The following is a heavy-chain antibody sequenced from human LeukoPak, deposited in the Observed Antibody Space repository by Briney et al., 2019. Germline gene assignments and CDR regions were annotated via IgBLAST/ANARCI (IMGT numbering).Heavy chain of an antibody. CDR2: ISGSGGST. J-gene: IGHJ4*02. CDR3: AKDYYDFWSGYYTDY. CDR1: GFTFSSYA. V-gene: IGHV3-23*01. Sequence: GGSLRLSCAASGFTFSSYAMSWVRQAPGKGLEWVSAISGSGGSTYHADSVKGRFTISRDNSKNTLYLQMNSLRAEDTAVYYCAKDYYDFWSGYYTDYWGQGTLVTVSS. D-gene: IGHD3-3*01.